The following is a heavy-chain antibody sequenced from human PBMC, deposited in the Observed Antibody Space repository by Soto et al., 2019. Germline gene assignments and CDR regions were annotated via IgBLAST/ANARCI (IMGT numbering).Heavy chain of an antibody. Sequence: GGSLRLSCAASGFTFSSYAMSWVRQAPGKGLEWVSAISGSGGSTYYADSVKGRFTISRDNSKNTLYLQMNSLRAEDTAVYYCAKGPNYYDSSGYDYWGQGXLVTVYS. CDR2: ISGSGGST. D-gene: IGHD3-22*01. V-gene: IGHV3-23*01. CDR1: GFTFSSYA. J-gene: IGHJ4*02. CDR3: AKGPNYYDSSGYDY.